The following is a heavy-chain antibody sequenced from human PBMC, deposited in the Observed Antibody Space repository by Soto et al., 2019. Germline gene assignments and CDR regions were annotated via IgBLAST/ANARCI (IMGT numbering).Heavy chain of an antibody. D-gene: IGHD3-3*01. J-gene: IGHJ5*02. Sequence: LSLTCTVSGGSISGHYWSWIRQPPGKGLQYIGYISYSGSANYNPSLKSRVTISVDTSNNQFSLRLSSVTAADTAVYYCARDVGLQHDTGYYDFWSGKNNWFDPWGQGTLVTVSS. CDR3: ARDVGLQHDTGYYDFWSGKNNWFDP. CDR1: GGSISGHY. V-gene: IGHV4-59*11. CDR2: ISYSGSA.